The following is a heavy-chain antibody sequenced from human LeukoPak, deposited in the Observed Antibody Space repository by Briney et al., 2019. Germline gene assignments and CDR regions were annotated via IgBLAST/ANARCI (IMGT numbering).Heavy chain of an antibody. D-gene: IGHD3-22*01. J-gene: IGHJ5*02. CDR2: IIPIFGTA. V-gene: IGHV1-69*13. Sequence: ASVKVSCKASGGTFSSYAISWVRQAPGQGLEWMGGIIPIFGTANYAQKFQGRVTITADASTSTAYMELSSLRSEDTAVYYCAKGGYDSSGYYLGPNWFDPWGQGTLVTVSS. CDR1: GGTFSSYA. CDR3: AKGGYDSSGYYLGPNWFDP.